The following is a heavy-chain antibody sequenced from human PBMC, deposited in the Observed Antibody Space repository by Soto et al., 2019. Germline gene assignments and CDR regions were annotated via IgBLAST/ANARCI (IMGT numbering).Heavy chain of an antibody. CDR2: IWSDGSNK. CDR3: ARGYCSGGSCYDTDEFDY. D-gene: IGHD2-15*01. Sequence: GGSLRLSCAASGFTFSIYAMHWVRQAPGKGLEWVAVIWSDGSNKYYADSVKGRFTISRDNSKNTLYLQMNSLRAEDTAVYYCARGYCSGGSCYDTDEFDYWGQGTLVTVSS. CDR1: GFTFSIYA. V-gene: IGHV3-33*01. J-gene: IGHJ4*02.